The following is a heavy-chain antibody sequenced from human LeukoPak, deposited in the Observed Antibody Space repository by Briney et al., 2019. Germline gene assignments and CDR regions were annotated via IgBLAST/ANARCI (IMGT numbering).Heavy chain of an antibody. D-gene: IGHD3-22*01. Sequence: SETLSLTCSVSGDSVSRSDSYWDWIRQPAGKGLEWIGTIYYSGRTYYSPSLKSRVTMSVDTSNNQFSLNLRSVTAADTAVYYCARRRYYDGSGYLEWGQGTLLSVSS. J-gene: IGHJ1*01. CDR2: IYYSGRT. CDR3: ARRRYYDGSGYLE. V-gene: IGHV4-39*01. CDR1: GDSVSRSDSY.